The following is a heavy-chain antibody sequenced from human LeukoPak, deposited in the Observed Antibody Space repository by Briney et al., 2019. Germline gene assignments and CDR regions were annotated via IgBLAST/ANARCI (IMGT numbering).Heavy chain of an antibody. D-gene: IGHD5-12*01. CDR3: ARSVHSGLRSWYYYMDV. Sequence: ASVKVSCKASGYTFTSYGISWVRQAPGQGLEWMGWIITDSGNTNYAQKFQGRVTLTTDTSTSTAYMELSSLRSEDTAVYYCARSVHSGLRSWYYYMDVWGKGTTVTVSS. V-gene: IGHV1-18*01. CDR2: IITDSGNT. J-gene: IGHJ6*03. CDR1: GYTFTSYG.